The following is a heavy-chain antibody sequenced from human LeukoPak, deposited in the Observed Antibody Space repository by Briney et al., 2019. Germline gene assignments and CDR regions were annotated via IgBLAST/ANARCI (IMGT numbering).Heavy chain of an antibody. CDR3: AKDRANWAIDD. CDR2: IGGDGIA. Sequence: PGGSLRLSCVGSGFTFNNAWMNWVRQAPGKGLEWISYIGGDGIAFYADSVKGRFTASKDDARKSMYLQMNSLRVEDTAVYYCAKDRANWAIDDWGQGTQVTVSS. D-gene: IGHD3-16*01. V-gene: IGHV3-69-1*01. J-gene: IGHJ4*02. CDR1: GFTFNNAW.